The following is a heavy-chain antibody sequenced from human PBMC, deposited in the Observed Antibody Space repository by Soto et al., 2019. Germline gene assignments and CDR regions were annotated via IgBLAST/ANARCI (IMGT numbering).Heavy chain of an antibody. Sequence: QVQLVQSGAEVKKPGSSVKVSCKASGGTFSSYAISWLRQAPGQGLEWMGEIIPIFGTANSAQKFQGRVTITADDSTSTAYMELSSLRSEDTAVYYCARDRGPSSGYYPYWFDPWGQGTLVTVSS. D-gene: IGHD3-22*01. CDR2: IIPIFGTA. V-gene: IGHV1-69*12. J-gene: IGHJ5*02. CDR1: GGTFSSYA. CDR3: ARDRGPSSGYYPYWFDP.